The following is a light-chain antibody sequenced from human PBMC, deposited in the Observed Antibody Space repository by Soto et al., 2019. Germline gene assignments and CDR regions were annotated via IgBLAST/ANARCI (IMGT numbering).Light chain of an antibody. CDR2: EVN. J-gene: IGLJ1*01. CDR3: LSFTTTSTHV. Sequence: QSALTQPASLSGSPGQSITISCTGTSSDIGAYDYVSWFQQHPGKAPKLMISEVNNRPSGVSNRFSGSKSDNTAYLTISGLQVEDEAEYFCLSFTTTSTHVFGTGTKVTVL. CDR1: SSDIGAYDY. V-gene: IGLV2-14*01.